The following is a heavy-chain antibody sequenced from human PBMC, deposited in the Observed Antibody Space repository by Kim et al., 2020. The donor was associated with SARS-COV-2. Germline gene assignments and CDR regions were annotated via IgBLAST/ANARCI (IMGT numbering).Heavy chain of an antibody. V-gene: IGHV3-48*04. CDR2: ISSSSSTI. D-gene: IGHD3-22*01. CDR3: ARDTGYYYDSSGYPH. CDR1: GFTFSSYS. Sequence: GGSLRLSCAASGFTFSSYSMNWVRQAPGKGLEWVSYISSSSSTIYYADSVKGRFTISRDNAKNSLYLQMNSLRAEDTAVYYCARDTGYYYDSSGYPHWGQGTLVTVSS. J-gene: IGHJ4*02.